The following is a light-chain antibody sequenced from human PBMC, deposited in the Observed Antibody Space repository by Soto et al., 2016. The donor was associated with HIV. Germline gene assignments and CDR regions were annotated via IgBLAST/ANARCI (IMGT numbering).Light chain of an antibody. CDR1: NLGSKY. Sequence: SYELTQPPSVSVSPGQTASIPCSGDNLGSKYVYWYQQKPGQSPVLVMYQDTKRPSGIPERFSGSNSGNTATLTISGTQAMDEADYYCQAWDSSTVVFGGGTKLTVL. CDR2: QDT. V-gene: IGLV3-1*01. CDR3: QAWDSSTVV. J-gene: IGLJ2*01.